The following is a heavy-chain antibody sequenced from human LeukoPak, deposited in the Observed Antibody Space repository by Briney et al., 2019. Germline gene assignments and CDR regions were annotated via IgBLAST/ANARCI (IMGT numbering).Heavy chain of an antibody. D-gene: IGHD7-27*01. CDR2: INAGNGDT. Sequence: GASVKVSCTASGYTFISYGIYWVRQAPGQRLEWMGWINAGNGDTKYSLKFQGRVTITRDTSASTAYMEVSSLRSEDTAVYYCARDLTGGLDYWGQGALVTVSS. V-gene: IGHV1-3*01. CDR3: ARDLTGGLDY. CDR1: GYTFISYG. J-gene: IGHJ4*02.